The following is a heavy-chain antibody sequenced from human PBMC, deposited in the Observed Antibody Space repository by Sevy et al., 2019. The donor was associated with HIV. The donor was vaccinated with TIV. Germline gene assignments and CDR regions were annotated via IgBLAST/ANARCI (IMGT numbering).Heavy chain of an antibody. V-gene: IGHV3-48*01. CDR3: ARVPSTGRYGMDV. CDR1: GFTFSTYS. Sequence: GGSLRLSCAASGFTFSTYSMNWVRQAPGKGLEWVSYISSSSSTIYYADSVRGRFTISRDNAKNSLYLQMNSLRADDTAVYYCARVPSTGRYGMDVWGQGTTVNVSS. J-gene: IGHJ6*02. D-gene: IGHD3-10*01. CDR2: ISSSSSTI.